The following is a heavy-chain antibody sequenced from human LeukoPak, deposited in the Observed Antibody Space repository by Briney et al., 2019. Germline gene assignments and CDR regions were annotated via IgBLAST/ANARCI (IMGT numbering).Heavy chain of an antibody. Sequence: GGSLRLSCVASGFSLRGYAMHWVRQAPGKGGLEWVTMISYDGRDQYYADSVKGRFTISRDDSKNTLFLQMNSLRAEDTAVYYCAKDVGYDSSGYSSSSYGMDVWGQGTTVTVSS. CDR3: AKDVGYDSSGYSSSSYGMDV. V-gene: IGHV3-30-3*01. J-gene: IGHJ6*02. CDR1: GFSLRGYA. CDR2: ISYDGRDQ. D-gene: IGHD3-22*01.